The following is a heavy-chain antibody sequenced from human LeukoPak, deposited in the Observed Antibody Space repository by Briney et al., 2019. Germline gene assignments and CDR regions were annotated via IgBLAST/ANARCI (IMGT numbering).Heavy chain of an antibody. J-gene: IGHJ3*01. CDR2: IYYSGST. CDR3: ARDEAIGKGEGFDL. D-gene: IGHD1-1*01. CDR1: GGFISSGDYF. V-gene: IGHV4-31*03. Sequence: PSETLSLTCTVSGGFISSGDYFWSWIRQHPGKGLEWIWYIYYSGSTAYNPSLNSRVSISVDTSKTRFSLILNSVTAADTAMYYCARDEAIGKGEGFDLWGQGTMVTVSS.